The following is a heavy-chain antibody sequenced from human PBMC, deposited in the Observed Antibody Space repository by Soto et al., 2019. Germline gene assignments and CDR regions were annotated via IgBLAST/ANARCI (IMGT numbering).Heavy chain of an antibody. Sequence: SQTLSLTCAISGDSVSCNSAAWNWIRQSPSRGLEWLGRTYYRSKWYNDYAVSVKSRITINPDTSKNQFSLKVNSVTAADTAVYYCARDRYYRLDPWGQGTLVTVSS. D-gene: IGHD2-8*01. CDR1: GDSVSCNSAA. J-gene: IGHJ5*02. V-gene: IGHV6-1*01. CDR3: ARDRYYRLDP. CDR2: TYYRSKWYN.